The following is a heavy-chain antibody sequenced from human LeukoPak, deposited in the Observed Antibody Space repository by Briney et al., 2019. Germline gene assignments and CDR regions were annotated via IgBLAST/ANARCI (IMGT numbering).Heavy chain of an antibody. Sequence: ASVKVSCKASGSTFTSYGISWVRQAPGQGLEWMGWISAYNGNTNYAQTLQGRVTMTTDTSTSTAYMELRSLKSDVSAVYYGARVDSVLAVYLRRGNWFDPWGQGTLVTVSS. CDR2: ISAYNGNT. CDR3: ARVDSVLAVYLRRGNWFDP. D-gene: IGHD3-9*01. V-gene: IGHV1-18*01. CDR1: GSTFTSYG. J-gene: IGHJ5*02.